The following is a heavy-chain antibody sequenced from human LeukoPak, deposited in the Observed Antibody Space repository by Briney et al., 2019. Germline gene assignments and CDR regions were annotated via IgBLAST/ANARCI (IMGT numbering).Heavy chain of an antibody. V-gene: IGHV4-59*01. CDR2: FYYSGST. D-gene: IGHD6-13*01. CDR1: GGSISSYY. J-gene: IGHJ4*02. CDR3: ARRGIAVGGFDF. Sequence: PSETLSLTCTVSGGSISSYYWSWIRQPPGKGLEWIGYFYYSGSTNYNASLKSRVTISVDTSKNEFSLTLSSVTAADTAVYYCARRGIAVGGFDFWGQGTLVTVSS.